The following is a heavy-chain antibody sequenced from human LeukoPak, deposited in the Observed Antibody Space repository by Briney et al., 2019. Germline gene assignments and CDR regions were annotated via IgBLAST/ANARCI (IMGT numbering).Heavy chain of an antibody. CDR3: ARGVWDSSGYYFY. Sequence: SETLSLTCTVSRGSISTYYWSWIRQPAGKGLEWIGYIYSSGSTNYNPSLKSRVTISVDTSKNQFSLKLSSVTAADTAVYYCARGVWDSSGYYFYWGQGTLVTVSS. CDR2: IYSSGST. CDR1: RGSISTYY. D-gene: IGHD3-22*01. J-gene: IGHJ4*02. V-gene: IGHV4-59*01.